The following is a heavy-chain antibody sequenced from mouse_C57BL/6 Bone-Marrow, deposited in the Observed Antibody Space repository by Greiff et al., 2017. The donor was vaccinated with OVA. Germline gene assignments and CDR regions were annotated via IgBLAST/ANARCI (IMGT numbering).Heavy chain of an antibody. D-gene: IGHD1-1*01. CDR2: IHPNSGST. CDR1: GYTFTSYW. V-gene: IGHV1-64*01. J-gene: IGHJ1*03. CDR3: ARKGVITTVGRYFDV. Sequence: QVQLQQPGAELVKPGASVKLSCKASGYTFTSYWMHWVKQRPGQGLAWIGMIHPNSGSTNYNEKFKSKATLTVDKSSSTAYMQLSSLTSEDSAVYYCARKGVITTVGRYFDVWGTGTTVTVSS.